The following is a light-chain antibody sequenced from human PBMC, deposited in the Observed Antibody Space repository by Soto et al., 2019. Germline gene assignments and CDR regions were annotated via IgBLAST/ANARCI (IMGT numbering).Light chain of an antibody. V-gene: IGKV3-20*01. CDR1: QTVNNGY. Sequence: EIVLTQSPGTLSLSPRERATLSCRASQTVNNGYLAWYQHKPGQAHSLLIFDASTRATGIPDRFSGSGSGTDFTLTIRGLDPESVAVYYCQVYGISPKTFGQGTKVE. J-gene: IGKJ1*01. CDR2: DAS. CDR3: QVYGISPKT.